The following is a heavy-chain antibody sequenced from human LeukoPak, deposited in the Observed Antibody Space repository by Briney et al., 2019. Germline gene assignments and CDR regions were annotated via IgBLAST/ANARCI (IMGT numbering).Heavy chain of an antibody. J-gene: IGHJ3*02. D-gene: IGHD2/OR15-2a*01. V-gene: IGHV4-4*07. CDR3: VREIEDAFDI. CDR1: GGSMRTYY. Sequence: PSETLSLTCTVSGGSMRTYYWSWIRQPAGKGLEWIGRIYASGSTNYNPSLKSRVTVSVDTSKNQFSLNLRSVTAADTAVYYCVREIEDAFDIRGQGTVVTVSS. CDR2: IYASGST.